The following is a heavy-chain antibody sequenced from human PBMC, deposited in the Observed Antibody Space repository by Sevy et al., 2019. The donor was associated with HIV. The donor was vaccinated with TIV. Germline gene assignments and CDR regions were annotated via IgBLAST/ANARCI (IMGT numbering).Heavy chain of an antibody. J-gene: IGHJ4*02. Sequence: ASVKVSCKVSGYTLTKLSMHWVRQAPGKGLVWMGSFDPEDGETIYQQKLKGRVTMTEDTSTDTAYMELSSLRSEDTAVYYCATTKDYYEDSGSPFDYWGQGTLVTVSS. CDR1: GYTLTKLS. V-gene: IGHV1-24*01. D-gene: IGHD3-22*01. CDR3: ATTKDYYEDSGSPFDY. CDR2: FDPEDGET.